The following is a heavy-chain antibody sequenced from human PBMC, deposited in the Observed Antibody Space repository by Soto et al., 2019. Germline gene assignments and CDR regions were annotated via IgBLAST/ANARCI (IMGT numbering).Heavy chain of an antibody. CDR1: GYTFSNHG. D-gene: IGHD2-15*01. V-gene: IGHV1-18*04. CDR3: ATWAGQVRNSGGTLDS. CDR2: VSGYNGNT. Sequence: GASVKVSCKASGYTFSNHGVSWVRRAPGQGLEWMGWVSGYNGNTNYLQKFQGRVTMTTDTSTNTAYMELRSLRSYDTAVDYCATWAGQVRNSGGTLDSWGQGTLVTV. J-gene: IGHJ4*02.